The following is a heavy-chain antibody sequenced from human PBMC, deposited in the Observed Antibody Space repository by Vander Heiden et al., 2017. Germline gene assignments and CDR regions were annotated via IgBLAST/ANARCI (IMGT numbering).Heavy chain of an antibody. D-gene: IGHD6-13*01. Sequence: EVQLVESGGALVQPGGSLRLSCAASGLSFDRYAMNWVRLAPGKGLEWVSYISASSAKIDYADSVKGRFTVSRDNAKNSVYLQINSLRDEDTGVYYCAGDPSYGSSWRHFFDYWGQGTLVTVSS. J-gene: IGHJ4*02. CDR3: AGDPSYGSSWRHFFDY. CDR2: ISASSAKI. V-gene: IGHV3-48*02. CDR1: GLSFDRYA.